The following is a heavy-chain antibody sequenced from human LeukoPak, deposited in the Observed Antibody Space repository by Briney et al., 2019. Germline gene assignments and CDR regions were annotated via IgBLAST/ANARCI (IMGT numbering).Heavy chain of an antibody. D-gene: IGHD2-2*01. CDR2: ISGSGGST. CDR1: GFTFSDHY. V-gene: IGHV3-23*01. J-gene: IGHJ4*02. CDR3: AKDRGYCSSTSCSEPFDY. Sequence: GGSLRLSCAASGFTFSDHYMDWVRQAPGKGLEWVSAISGSGGSTYYADSVKGRFTISRDNSKNTLYLQMNSLRAEDTAVYYCAKDRGYCSSTSCSEPFDYWGQGTLVTVSS.